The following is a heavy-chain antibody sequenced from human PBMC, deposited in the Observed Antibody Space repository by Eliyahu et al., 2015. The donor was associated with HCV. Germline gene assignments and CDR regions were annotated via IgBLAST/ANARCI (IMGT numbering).Heavy chain of an antibody. D-gene: IGHD6-19*01. Sequence: EMQLVQSGAEVKKPGESLKISCKGSGYTFSTYWIGWVRRVPGKGLEWMGIIYPGDSDTKYSPSFQDQVTISADESISTAYLQWSSLKASDTAMYYCARRSLRLSYYFDHWGQGTLVTVSS. CDR3: ARRSLRLSYYFDH. V-gene: IGHV5-51*01. CDR2: IYPGDSDT. J-gene: IGHJ4*02. CDR1: GYTFSTYW.